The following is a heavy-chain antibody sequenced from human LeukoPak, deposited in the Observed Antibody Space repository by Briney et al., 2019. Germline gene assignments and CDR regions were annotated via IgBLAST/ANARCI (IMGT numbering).Heavy chain of an antibody. V-gene: IGHV2-5*02. J-gene: IGHJ4*02. CDR1: GFTLSTSAAG. D-gene: IGHD6-19*01. Sequence: SGRTLVHSTETLTLTCTFSGFTLSTSAAGVGWIRQPPIKALVWLALIYWDDDKRYSPSLKSRLTITKDTSKNQVVLTMPNMDPVDTATYHCAHVPDGYSSVWYVRHWGQGTLVTVSS. CDR3: AHVPDGYSSVWYVRH. CDR2: IYWDDDK.